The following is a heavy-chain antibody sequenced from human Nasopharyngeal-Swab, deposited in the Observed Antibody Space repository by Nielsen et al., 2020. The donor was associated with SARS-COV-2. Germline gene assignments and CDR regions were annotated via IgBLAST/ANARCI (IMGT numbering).Heavy chain of an antibody. CDR2: IYYSGSTNSGST. Sequence: SETLSLTCSVSGGSINNYYWSWIRQPPGKGLEWVGYIYYSGSTNSGSTNYNPSLKSRVTVSVDTSKNQFSLKLTSVTAADTAVYYCARMYQFVRGTDVWGQGTTVTVSS. D-gene: IGHD2-8*01. CDR3: ARMYQFVRGTDV. V-gene: IGHV4-59*08. CDR1: GGSINNYY. J-gene: IGHJ6*02.